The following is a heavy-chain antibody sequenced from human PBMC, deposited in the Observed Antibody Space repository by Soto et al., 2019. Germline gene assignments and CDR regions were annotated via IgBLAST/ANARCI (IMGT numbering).Heavy chain of an antibody. Sequence: QVQLQESGPGLVKPSQTLSLTCTVSGGSISSGGYYWSWIRQHPGKGLEWIGYIYYSGSTYYNPSLKNRVTISVDTSKNQFSLKLSSVTAADTAVYYCARDTRKNWGSYVPFDYWGQGTLVTVSS. CDR2: IYYSGST. V-gene: IGHV4-31*03. D-gene: IGHD3-16*01. CDR1: GGSISSGGYY. CDR3: ARDTRKNWGSYVPFDY. J-gene: IGHJ4*02.